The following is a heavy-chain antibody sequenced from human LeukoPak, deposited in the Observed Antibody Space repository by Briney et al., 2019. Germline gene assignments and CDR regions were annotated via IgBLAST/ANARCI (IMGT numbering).Heavy chain of an antibody. V-gene: IGHV1-8*03. CDR3: ARGTIAAAGNWFDP. CDR1: GYTFTSYG. D-gene: IGHD6-13*01. J-gene: IGHJ5*02. CDR2: MNPNSGNT. Sequence: ASVKVSCKASGYTFTSYGISWVRQAPGQGLEWMGWMNPNSGNTGYAQKFQGRVTITRNTSISTAYMELSSLRSEDTAVYYCARGTIAAAGNWFDPWGQGTLVTVSS.